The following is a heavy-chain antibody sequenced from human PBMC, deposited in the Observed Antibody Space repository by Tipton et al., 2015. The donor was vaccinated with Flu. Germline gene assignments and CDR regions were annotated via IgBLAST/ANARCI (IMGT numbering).Heavy chain of an antibody. CDR1: GDSISSDYY. D-gene: IGHD3-22*01. V-gene: IGHV4-38-2*02. J-gene: IGHJ3*02. Sequence: TLSLTCTISGDSISSDYYWGWIRQPPGKGLEWIGNIFRTGSTYRNSSLKSRATISLDTSKNQFSLKLSSVTAADTAVYYCARHPTYYSDSSGAFDIWGPGTMVTVSS. CDR2: IFRTGST. CDR3: ARHPTYYSDSSGAFDI.